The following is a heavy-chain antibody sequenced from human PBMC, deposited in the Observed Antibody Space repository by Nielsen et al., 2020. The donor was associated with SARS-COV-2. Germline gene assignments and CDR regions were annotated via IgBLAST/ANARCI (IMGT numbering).Heavy chain of an antibody. CDR2: ITDDGSTI. D-gene: IGHD3-22*01. V-gene: IGHV3-74*01. CDR1: GFTFSTSW. J-gene: IGHJ4*02. Sequence: GGSLRLSCAASGFTFSTSWMHWLRQAPGKGLVWVSGITDDGSTIRYADSVRGRFTVSRDNAKNTLYLQMNSLRAEDTAVYYCARENYYDSSGYYVATSWGQGTLVTVSS. CDR3: ARENYYDSSGYYVATS.